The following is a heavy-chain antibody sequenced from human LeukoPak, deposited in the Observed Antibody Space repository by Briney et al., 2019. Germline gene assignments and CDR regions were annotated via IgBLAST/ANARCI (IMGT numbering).Heavy chain of an antibody. CDR1: GYTFTSYG. D-gene: IGHD3-10*01. Sequence: ASVKVSCKASGYTFTSYGISWVRQTPGQGLEWMGWISAYNGNTNYAQKLQGRVTMTTDTSTSTAYMELRSLRSDDTAVYYCARDLTSSGNVELGYWGQGTLVTVSS. V-gene: IGHV1-18*01. J-gene: IGHJ4*02. CDR2: ISAYNGNT. CDR3: ARDLTSSGNVELGY.